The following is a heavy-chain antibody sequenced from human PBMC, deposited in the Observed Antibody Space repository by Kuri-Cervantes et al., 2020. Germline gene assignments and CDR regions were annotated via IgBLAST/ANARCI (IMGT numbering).Heavy chain of an antibody. V-gene: IGHV1-8*01. D-gene: IGHD6-19*01. CDR1: GYTFTSYD. CDR2: MNPNSGNT. J-gene: IGHJ6*02. Sequence: ASVKVSCKASGYTFTSYDINWVRLATGQGLEGMGWMNPNSGNTGYAQKFQGRVTMTRNTSISTAYMELSSLRSEDKAVYYCARVMAGTFYYYYYGMDVWGQGTTVTGSS. CDR3: ARVMAGTFYYYYYGMDV.